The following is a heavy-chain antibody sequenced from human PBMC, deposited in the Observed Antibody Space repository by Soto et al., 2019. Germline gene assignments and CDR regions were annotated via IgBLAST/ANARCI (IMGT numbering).Heavy chain of an antibody. Sequence: QVQLQESGPGLVKPSQTLSLTCTVSGGSISSGGSYWSWIRQHPGKGLEWIGYIYYSGSTYYNPSLKSRVTISVDASKNQFSLKLSSVTAADTAVYYCARALMVYANYYYYYYMYVWGKGTTVTVSS. J-gene: IGHJ6*03. CDR3: ARALMVYANYYYYYYMYV. CDR2: IYYSGST. V-gene: IGHV4-31*03. D-gene: IGHD2-8*01. CDR1: GGSISSGGSY.